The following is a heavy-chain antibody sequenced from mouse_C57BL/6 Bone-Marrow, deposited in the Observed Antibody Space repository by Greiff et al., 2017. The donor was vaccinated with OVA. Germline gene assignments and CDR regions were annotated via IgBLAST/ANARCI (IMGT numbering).Heavy chain of an antibody. V-gene: IGHV5-6*01. CDR1: GFTFSSYG. Sequence: EVKLMESGGDLVKPGGSLKLSCAASGFTFSSYGMSWVRQTPDKRLEWVATISSGGSYTYYPDSVKGRFTISRDNAKNTLYLQMSSLKSEDTAMYYCARHERSGYPFAYWGQGTLVTVSA. J-gene: IGHJ3*01. CDR2: ISSGGSYT. CDR3: ARHERSGYPFAY. D-gene: IGHD2-2*01.